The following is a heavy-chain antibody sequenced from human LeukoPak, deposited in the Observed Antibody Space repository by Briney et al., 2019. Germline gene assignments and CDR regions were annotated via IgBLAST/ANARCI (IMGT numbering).Heavy chain of an antibody. CDR3: ARQHCTSTSCYPLVDY. D-gene: IGHD2-2*01. CDR2: IYPTASDT. J-gene: IGHJ4*02. CDR1: GYSFINNW. Sequence: GESLQISCKASGYSFINNWIGWVRQMPGKGLEWMGIIYPTASDTRYSPSFQGQVTISVDKSINTAYLQWSSLRASDTAMYYCARQHCTSTSCYPLVDYWGQGTLVTVSS. V-gene: IGHV5-51*01.